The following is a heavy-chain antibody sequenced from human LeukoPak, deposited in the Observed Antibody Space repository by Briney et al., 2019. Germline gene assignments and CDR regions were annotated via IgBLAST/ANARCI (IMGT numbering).Heavy chain of an antibody. CDR2: ISGSGGTT. J-gene: IGHJ6*02. Sequence: GGSLRLSCAASGFTSSTYGMSWVRQAPGKGLECVSGISGSGGTTYYADSVKGRFTISRDSSKNTVSMQLDSLRVDDTAIYYCTKALFGGMTVWGQGTTVTVSS. V-gene: IGHV3-23*01. CDR1: GFTSSTYG. CDR3: TKALFGGMTV. D-gene: IGHD3-10*01.